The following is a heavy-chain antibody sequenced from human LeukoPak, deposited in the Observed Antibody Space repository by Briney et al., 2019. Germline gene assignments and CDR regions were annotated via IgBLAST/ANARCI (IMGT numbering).Heavy chain of an antibody. D-gene: IGHD2-15*01. V-gene: IGHV3-23*01. J-gene: IGHJ4*02. CDR3: TKRGAYGSGRSYCFEF. CDR1: GFTFSSHA. Sequence: PGGSLRLSCAASGFTFSSHAMSWVRQAPGKGLEWVSSISDTGGDTFYANSVKGRFAISRDNVKNTLYLQMNTLRAEDTAVYYCTKRGAYGSGRSYCFEFWGQGTLVTVSS. CDR2: ISDTGGDT.